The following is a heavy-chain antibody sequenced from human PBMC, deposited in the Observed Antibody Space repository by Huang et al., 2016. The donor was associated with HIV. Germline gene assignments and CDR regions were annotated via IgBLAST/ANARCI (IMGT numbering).Heavy chain of an antibody. Sequence: EVQLLESGGGLVQPGGSLRLSCAASGFTFNSYAMSWVRRGPGKGMEWVSASSGRGCNTYDADSVKGRFTISRDNSKNTLVLQMSGLRAEDTAVYYCSRDDFWSGYSDYYGLDVWGQGTTVTVSS. CDR2: SSGRGCNT. CDR1: GFTFNSYA. J-gene: IGHJ6*02. D-gene: IGHD3-3*01. CDR3: SRDDFWSGYSDYYGLDV. V-gene: IGHV3-23*01.